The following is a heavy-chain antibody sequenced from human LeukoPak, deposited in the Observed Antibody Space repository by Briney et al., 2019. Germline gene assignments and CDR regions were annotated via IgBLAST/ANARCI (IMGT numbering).Heavy chain of an antibody. J-gene: IGHJ4*02. CDR3: WRVPAMTVVANPDY. D-gene: IGHD3-22*01. CDR1: GYTFTRYG. CDR2: ISAYNGNT. Sequence: GGSVKVSCKTSGYTFTRYGISGVGQAPGKGREGMGWISAYNGNTNYAQKLQGGVTMTTETYTRTDYMEVRRLRYDETAVYYCWRVPAMTVVANPDYWGQGTLVTVSS. V-gene: IGHV1-18*01.